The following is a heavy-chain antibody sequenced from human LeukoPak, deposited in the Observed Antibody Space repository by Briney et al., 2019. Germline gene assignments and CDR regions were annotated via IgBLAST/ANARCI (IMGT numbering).Heavy chain of an antibody. J-gene: IGHJ4*02. D-gene: IGHD3-16*02. V-gene: IGHV1-2*02. CDR2: INPNSGGT. CDR1: GYTFTSYG. Sequence: ASVKVSCKASGYTFTSYGISWVRQAPGQGLEWMGWINPNSGGTNYAQKFQGRVTMTRDTSISTAYMELSRLRSDDTAVYYCARDRYYMITFGGVIDWGQGTLVTVSS. CDR3: ARDRYYMITFGGVID.